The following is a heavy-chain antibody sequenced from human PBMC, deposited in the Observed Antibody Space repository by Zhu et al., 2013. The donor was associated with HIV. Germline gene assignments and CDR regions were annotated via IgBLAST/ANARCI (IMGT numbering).Heavy chain of an antibody. CDR3: ARVGYSSSWSYYYYGMDV. V-gene: IGHV1-69*01. CDR1: GGTFSSYA. J-gene: IGHJ6*02. Sequence: QVQLVQSGAEVKKPGSSVKVSCKASGGTFSSYAISWVRQAPGQGLEWMGGIIPIFGTANYAQKFQGRVTITADESTSTAYMELSSLRSEDTAVYYCARVGYSSSWSYYYYGMDVWGQGTTVTVSS. D-gene: IGHD6-13*01. CDR2: IIPIFGTA.